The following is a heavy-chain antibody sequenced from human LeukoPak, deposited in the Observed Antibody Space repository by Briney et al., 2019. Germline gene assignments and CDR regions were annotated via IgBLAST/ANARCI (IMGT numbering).Heavy chain of an antibody. J-gene: IGHJ4*02. V-gene: IGHV4-61*05. Sequence: PSETLSLTGTVSGGSISSSSYYWGWIRQPPGKGLEWIGYIYYSGSTNYNPSLKSRVTISVDTSKNQFSLKLSSVTAADTAVYYCARGDSGWYPFYWGQGTLVTVSS. D-gene: IGHD6-19*01. CDR1: GGSISSSSYY. CDR2: IYYSGST. CDR3: ARGDSGWYPFY.